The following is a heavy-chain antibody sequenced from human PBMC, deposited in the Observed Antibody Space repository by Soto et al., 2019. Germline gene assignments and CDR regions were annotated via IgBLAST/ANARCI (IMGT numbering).Heavy chain of an antibody. CDR2: FDPEDGET. V-gene: IGHV1-24*01. CDR3: ATVIGVVVPHSSGFDP. J-gene: IGHJ5*02. CDR1: GYTLTELS. Sequence: ASVKVSCKVSGYTLTELSMHWVRQAPGKGLEWMGGFDPEDGETIYAQKFQGRVTMTEDTSTDTAYVELSSLRSEDTAVYYCATVIGVVVPHSSGFDPWGQGTLVTVSS. D-gene: IGHD2-2*01.